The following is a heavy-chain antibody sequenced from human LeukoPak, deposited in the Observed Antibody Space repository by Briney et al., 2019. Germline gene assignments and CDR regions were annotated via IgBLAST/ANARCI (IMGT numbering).Heavy chain of an antibody. J-gene: IGHJ4*02. Sequence: GGSLRLSCVASGFTFSSYWMSWVRQAPGKGLEWVAKIKQDGSGEYYLDSVKGRFTISRDNAKNSLYLQMNSLRAEDTAVSFCTTGYSSGWYNEGNYWGQGTLVTVSS. CDR2: IKQDGSGE. D-gene: IGHD6-19*01. CDR1: GFTFSSYW. V-gene: IGHV3-7*01. CDR3: TTGYSSGWYNEGNY.